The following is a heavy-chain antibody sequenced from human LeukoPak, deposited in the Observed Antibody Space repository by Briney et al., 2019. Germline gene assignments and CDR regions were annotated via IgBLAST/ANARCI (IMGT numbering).Heavy chain of an antibody. CDR2: VYYRGAT. Sequence: PSETLSLTCTVSGDSITSYYWNWIRQPPGKGLEWIGYVYYRGATNYNPSLKTRVTTSIDTSKNQFSLKLSSVTAADTAVYYCARGLLRTYSSSWYGSQPTDYWGQGTLVTVSS. CDR3: ARGLLRTYSSSWYGSQPTDY. D-gene: IGHD6-13*01. J-gene: IGHJ4*02. V-gene: IGHV4-59*12. CDR1: GDSITSYY.